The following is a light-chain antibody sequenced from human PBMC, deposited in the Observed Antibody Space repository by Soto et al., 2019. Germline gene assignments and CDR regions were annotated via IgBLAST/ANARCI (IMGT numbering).Light chain of an antibody. CDR1: QSVSNNY. V-gene: IGKV3D-7*01. CDR3: QQDYNLPGT. CDR2: GAP. J-gene: IGKJ1*01. Sequence: PGDRVTLSCRASQSVSNNYLTWYQQKPGQAPRLLIHGAPTRATSVPARFSGSGSGTDFTPTISSLQPEDFAIYYCQQDYNLPGTLGQGTKVEIK.